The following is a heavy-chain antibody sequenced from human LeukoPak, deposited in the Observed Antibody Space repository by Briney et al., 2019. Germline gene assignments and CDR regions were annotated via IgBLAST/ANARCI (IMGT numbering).Heavy chain of an antibody. J-gene: IGHJ4*02. CDR3: ARSEGMATITYFDY. D-gene: IGHD5-24*01. CDR1: GYSDTINYY. CDR2: IYHSGTT. Sequence: SETLSLTCTVSGYSDTINYYWGWIRQPPGKGLEWIGSIYHSGTTYYNPSLKSRLALSLDTSKNQFSLKLSSVTASDTAVYYCARSEGMATITYFDYWGQGTLVTVSS. V-gene: IGHV4-38-2*02.